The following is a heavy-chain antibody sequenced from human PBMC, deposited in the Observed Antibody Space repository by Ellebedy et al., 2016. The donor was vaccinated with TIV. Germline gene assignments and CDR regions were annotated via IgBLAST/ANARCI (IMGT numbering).Heavy chain of an antibody. CDR3: ARITHGMGMDV. D-gene: IGHD1-14*01. J-gene: IGHJ6*02. V-gene: IGHV4-59*08. Sequence: MPSDTLSLTCTVPGGSISSYYWRCIRLLPGKGLEWIVYIYYSGSTNYNPSLKSRVTISVDTSKNQFSLKLSSVTAADTAVYYCARITHGMGMDVWGQGTTVTVSS. CDR2: IYYSGST. CDR1: GGSISSYY.